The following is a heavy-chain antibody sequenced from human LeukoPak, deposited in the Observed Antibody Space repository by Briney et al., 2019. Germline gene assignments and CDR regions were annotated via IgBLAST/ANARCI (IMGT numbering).Heavy chain of an antibody. CDR2: ISSSSSYI. J-gene: IGHJ4*02. CDR3: ARGSSSSY. Sequence: GGSLRLSCAASGFTFSSYEMNWVRQAPGKGLEWVSYISSSSSYIYYADSVKGRFTISRDNAKNSLYLQMNSLRAEDTAVYYCARGSSSSYWGQGTLVTVSS. V-gene: IGHV3-21*05. D-gene: IGHD6-6*01. CDR1: GFTFSSYE.